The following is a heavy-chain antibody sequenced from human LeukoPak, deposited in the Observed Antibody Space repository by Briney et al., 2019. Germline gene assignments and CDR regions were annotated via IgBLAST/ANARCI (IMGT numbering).Heavy chain of an antibody. CDR3: ARHWSGGTVLGPFDY. D-gene: IGHD2-15*01. Sequence: RPSETLSLTCSVSGDSITSYYWSWIRQPPGKGLEWIGYIYNTGSTNYNPSLKSRVTISIDTSKNQFSLRLSSVTAADAAVYYCARHWSGGTVLGPFDYWGQGTLVTVSS. V-gene: IGHV4-59*08. CDR1: GDSITSYY. J-gene: IGHJ4*02. CDR2: IYNTGST.